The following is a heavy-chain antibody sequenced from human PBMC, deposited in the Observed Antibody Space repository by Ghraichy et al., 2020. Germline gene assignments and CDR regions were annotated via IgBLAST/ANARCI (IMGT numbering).Heavy chain of an antibody. CDR2: MSPDGSEK. CDR1: GFSFSGSW. D-gene: IGHD6-19*01. Sequence: GGSLRLSCAGSGFSFSGSWMTWVRQAPGKGLEWVATMSPDGSEKYYLDSVKGRFTISRDNTKSSLYLQMNSLGAEDTAVYYCARYDRGWDFSGRGQGTLVTVSS. J-gene: IGHJ4*02. CDR3: ARYDRGWDFSG. V-gene: IGHV3-7*02.